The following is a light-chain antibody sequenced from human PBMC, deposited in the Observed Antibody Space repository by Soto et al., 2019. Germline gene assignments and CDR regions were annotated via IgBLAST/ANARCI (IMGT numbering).Light chain of an antibody. Sequence: LAQPASVSGSPGQSITISCTGTSSDIGNYNYVSWYQQYPGKVPNLIIYEVSNRPSGVSNRFSGSKSGNTASLTISGLQAEDEADYYCSSFTGISTPYVFGTGTKVTVL. CDR2: EVS. CDR1: SSDIGNYNY. CDR3: SSFTGISTPYV. J-gene: IGLJ1*01. V-gene: IGLV2-14*01.